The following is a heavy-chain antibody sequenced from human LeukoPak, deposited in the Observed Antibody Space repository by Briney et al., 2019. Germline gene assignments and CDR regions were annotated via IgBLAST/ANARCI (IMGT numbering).Heavy chain of an antibody. Sequence: PSETLSLTCTVSGGSISPYYWSWIRQSPGKGLEWIGYIYYSGSTNYTPSLKSRVTISVDTSKNQFSLKLTSVTAADTAVYYCARQVAGIGLYYFDYWGQGTLVTVSS. D-gene: IGHD6-19*01. CDR2: IYYSGST. CDR1: GGSISPYY. J-gene: IGHJ4*02. CDR3: ARQVAGIGLYYFDY. V-gene: IGHV4-59*08.